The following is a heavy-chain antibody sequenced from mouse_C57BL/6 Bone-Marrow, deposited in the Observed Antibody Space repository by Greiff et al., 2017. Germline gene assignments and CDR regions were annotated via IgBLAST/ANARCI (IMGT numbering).Heavy chain of an antibody. CDR2: IDPENGDT. J-gene: IGHJ1*03. CDR3: TTDYGSLYWYFDV. Sequence: VQLQQSGAELVRPGASVKLSCTASGFNIKDDYMHWVKQRPEQGLELIGWIDPENGDTEYASKFQGKATITADTSSNTAYLQLSSLTSEDTAVYYCTTDYGSLYWYFDVWGTGTTVTVSS. D-gene: IGHD1-1*01. CDR1: GFNIKDDY. V-gene: IGHV14-4*01.